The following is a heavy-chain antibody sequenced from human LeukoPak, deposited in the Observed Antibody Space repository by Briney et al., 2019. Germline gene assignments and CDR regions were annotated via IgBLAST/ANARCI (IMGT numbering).Heavy chain of an antibody. Sequence: SVKVSCKASGGTFSSYAIIWVRQAPGQGLEWMGGIIPIFGTANYAQKSQGRVTITTDESTSTAYMELSSLRSEDTAVYYCARGSGARVGKNWFDPWGQGTLVTVSS. CDR2: IIPIFGTA. J-gene: IGHJ5*02. CDR1: GGTFSSYA. CDR3: ARGSGARVGKNWFDP. V-gene: IGHV1-69*05. D-gene: IGHD4/OR15-4a*01.